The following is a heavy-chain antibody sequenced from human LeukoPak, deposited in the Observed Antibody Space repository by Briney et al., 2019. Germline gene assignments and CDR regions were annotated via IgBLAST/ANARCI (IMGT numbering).Heavy chain of an antibody. J-gene: IGHJ5*02. D-gene: IGHD3-16*01. CDR2: MNPSSGDT. CDR1: GYTFTSFD. Sequence: ASVKVSCKASGYTFTSFDINWVRQATGQGPEWMGWMNPSSGDTGYAQKFQGRVTFTRDTSTNTAYMELRSLRSEDTAVYYCAIDFVRPEYHWFDTWGRGTLVTISS. V-gene: IGHV1-8*03. CDR3: AIDFVRPEYHWFDT.